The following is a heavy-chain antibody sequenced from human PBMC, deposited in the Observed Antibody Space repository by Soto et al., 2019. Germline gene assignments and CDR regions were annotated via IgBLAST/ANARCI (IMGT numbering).Heavy chain of an antibody. CDR1: GFTFSTYT. V-gene: IGHV3-23*01. D-gene: IGHD2-2*01. CDR3: AKARCSTANCYVPEY. J-gene: IGHJ4*02. CDR2: ISGSAGSSGP. Sequence: EVQLLESGGGLVQPGGSLRLSCVAYGFTFSTYTMSWVRQAPGKGLEWVSVISGSAGSSGPSYADSVQGRFSISRDNARNTLYLQMNSLRGEDTAMYYCAKARCSTANCYVPEYWGQGTRVTVSS.